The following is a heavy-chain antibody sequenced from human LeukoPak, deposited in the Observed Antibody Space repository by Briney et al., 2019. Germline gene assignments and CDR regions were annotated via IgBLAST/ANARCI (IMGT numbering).Heavy chain of an antibody. CDR3: AKLQSDGLRTYYGMDV. CDR1: GFTFSSYA. CDR2: STGSGGTT. V-gene: IGHV3-23*01. J-gene: IGHJ6*02. D-gene: IGHD4-17*01. Sequence: GGSLRLSCAASGFTFSSYAMSWVRQAPGKGLEWVSASTGSGGTTYYADSVMGRFTISRDNSKNTLYLQMNSLRAEDTAVYYCAKLQSDGLRTYYGMDVWGQGTTVTVSS.